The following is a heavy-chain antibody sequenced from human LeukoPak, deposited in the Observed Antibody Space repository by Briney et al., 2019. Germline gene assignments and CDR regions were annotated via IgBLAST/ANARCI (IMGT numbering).Heavy chain of an antibody. CDR1: GVSISSYY. J-gene: IGHJ4*02. CDR2: IYTSGST. Sequence: NASETLSLTCTVSGVSISSYYWSWIRQPAGKGLEWIGRIYTSGSTNYNPSLKSRVTISVDTSKNQFSLKLSSVTAADTAVYYCASAQWLAYFDYWGQGTLVTVSS. D-gene: IGHD6-19*01. V-gene: IGHV4-4*07. CDR3: ASAQWLAYFDY.